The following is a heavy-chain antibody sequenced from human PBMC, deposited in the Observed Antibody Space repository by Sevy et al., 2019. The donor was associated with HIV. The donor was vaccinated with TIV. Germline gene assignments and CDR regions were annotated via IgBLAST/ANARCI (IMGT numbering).Heavy chain of an antibody. Sequence: RSLRLSCAASGFTFSSYAMSWVRQAPGKGLEWVSAISGSGRITYYADSVKGRFTISRDNSKNTLYLQMNSLRAEDPAVYYCAKEGQGEYYDSRGSFDYWGHGTLVTVS. D-gene: IGHD3-22*01. V-gene: IGHV3-23*01. CDR2: ISGSGRIT. CDR1: GFTFSSYA. J-gene: IGHJ4*01. CDR3: AKEGQGEYYDSRGSFDY.